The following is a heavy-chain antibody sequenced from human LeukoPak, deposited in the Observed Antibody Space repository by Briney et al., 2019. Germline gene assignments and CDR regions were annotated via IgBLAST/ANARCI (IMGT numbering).Heavy chain of an antibody. Sequence: GGSLRLSCAASGFTVSSNYMSWVRQAPGKGLEWVSVIYSGGNTYYADSVKGRFTISRDNSKNTLYLQMNSLRAEDTAVYFCAREEHYRRYFALWGRGTLVTVSS. J-gene: IGHJ2*01. CDR3: AREEHYRRYFAL. CDR2: IYSGGNT. D-gene: IGHD3-16*02. V-gene: IGHV3-66*01. CDR1: GFTVSSNY.